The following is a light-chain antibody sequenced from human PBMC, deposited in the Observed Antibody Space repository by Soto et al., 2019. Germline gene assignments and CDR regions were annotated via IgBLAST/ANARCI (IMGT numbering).Light chain of an antibody. CDR3: SSYTSSSTYV. J-gene: IGLJ1*01. CDR2: EVS. CDR1: SSDVGGYNY. Sequence: ALTQPASVSGSPGQSITISCTGTSSDVGGYNYVSWYQQHPGKAPKLMIYEVSNRPSGVSNRFSGSKSGNTASLTISGLQAEDEADYYCSSYTSSSTYVFGTGTKVTV. V-gene: IGLV2-14*01.